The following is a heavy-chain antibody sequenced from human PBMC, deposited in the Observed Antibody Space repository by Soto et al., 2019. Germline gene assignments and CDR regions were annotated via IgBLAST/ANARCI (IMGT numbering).Heavy chain of an antibody. V-gene: IGHV3-7*03. D-gene: IGHD6-13*01. J-gene: IGHJ6*02. CDR2: IKQDGSEK. Sequence: GGSLRLSCAASGFTFSSYWMSWVRQAPGKGLEWVANIKQDGSEKYYVDSVKGRFTISRVNAKNSLYLQMNSLRAEDTAVYYSASDRSSWHPGMDVWGQGTPVTVSS. CDR3: ASDRSSWHPGMDV. CDR1: GFTFSSYW.